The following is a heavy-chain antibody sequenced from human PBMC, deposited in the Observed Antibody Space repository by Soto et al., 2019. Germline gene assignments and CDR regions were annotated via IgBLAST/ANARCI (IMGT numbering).Heavy chain of an antibody. CDR2: IIPIFGTA. D-gene: IGHD4-17*01. V-gene: IGHV1-69*12. J-gene: IGHJ4*02. CDR1: GGTFSSYA. Sequence: QVQLVQSGAEVKKPGSSVKVSCKASGGTFSSYAISWVRQAPGQGLEWMGGIIPIFGTANYAQKFRGRVTITANESMSTAYMELSSLRSEDTAVYYCARDAVPGYGDYHLDYWGQGTLVTVSS. CDR3: ARDAVPGYGDYHLDY.